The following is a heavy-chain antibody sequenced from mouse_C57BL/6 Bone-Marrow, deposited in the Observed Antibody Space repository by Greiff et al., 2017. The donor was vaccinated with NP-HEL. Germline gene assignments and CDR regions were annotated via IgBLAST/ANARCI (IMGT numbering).Heavy chain of an antibody. CDR2: IYPRSGNT. Sequence: VQLQESGAELARPGASVKLSCKASGYTFTSYGISWVKQRTGQGLEWIGEIYPRSGNTYYNEKFKGKATLTADKSSSTAYMELRSLTSEDSAVYFCARESYYDYDGWYFDDWGTGTTVTVSS. CDR1: GYTFTSYG. D-gene: IGHD2-4*01. J-gene: IGHJ1*03. V-gene: IGHV1-81*01. CDR3: ARESYYDYDGWYFDD.